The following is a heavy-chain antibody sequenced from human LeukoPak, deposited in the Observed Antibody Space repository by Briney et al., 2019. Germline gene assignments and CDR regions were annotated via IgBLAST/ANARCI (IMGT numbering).Heavy chain of an antibody. Sequence: GGSLRLSCAASGFTFSTYGMHWVRQAPGKGLEWVAFIRYDGCNKYYADSVKGRFTISRDNSKNTLYLQMNSLRAEDTAVYCCAKGLGYYYHYMDVWGKGTTVTVSS. CDR1: GFTFSTYG. J-gene: IGHJ6*03. CDR2: IRYDGCNK. CDR3: AKGLGYYYHYMDV. V-gene: IGHV3-30*02.